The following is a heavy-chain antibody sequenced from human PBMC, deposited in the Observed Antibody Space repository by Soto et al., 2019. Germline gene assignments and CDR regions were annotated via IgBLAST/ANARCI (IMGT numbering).Heavy chain of an antibody. J-gene: IGHJ6*02. V-gene: IGHV3-23*01. Sequence: PGGSLRLSCGASGFTFSTYAMTWVRQAPGRGLQRVSAMSDSGDSTHYADSVQGRFTISRDNSENTLYLQMNSLRAEDTAMYYCAKPVQVGPHYHYGMDVWGQGTTVTVSS. CDR3: AKPVQVGPHYHYGMDV. CDR1: GFTFSTYA. D-gene: IGHD3-10*01. CDR2: MSDSGDST.